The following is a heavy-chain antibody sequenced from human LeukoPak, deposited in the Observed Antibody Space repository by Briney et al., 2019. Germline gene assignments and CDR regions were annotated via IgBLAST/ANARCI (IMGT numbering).Heavy chain of an antibody. CDR1: GGSFSGYY. D-gene: IGHD3-10*01. V-gene: IGHV4-34*01. CDR2: INHSGST. CDR3: ARSGTYQHSSAYDY. J-gene: IGHJ4*01. Sequence: SETLSLTCAVYGGSFSGYYWSWIRQPPGKGLEWIGEINHSGSTNYNPSLNSRVTISLDTSKNQFSLRLTSVTAADTAVYYCARSGTYQHSSAYDYWGQGNLVTVSS.